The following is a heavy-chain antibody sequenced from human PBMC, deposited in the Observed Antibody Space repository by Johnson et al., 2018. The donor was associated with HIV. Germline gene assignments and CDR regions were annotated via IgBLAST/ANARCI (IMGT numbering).Heavy chain of an antibody. CDR1: GFTFDDYA. Sequence: VQLVESGGGVVRPGGSLRLSCAASGFTFDDYAMHWVRQVPGKGLEWVSGITWNSDTIGYVDSVKGRFTISRDNAKNSLYLQMNSLRAEDTAVYYCARAYIYGAFDMWGQGTMVTVSS. CDR2: ITWNSDTI. CDR3: ARAYIYGAFDM. V-gene: IGHV3-9*01. D-gene: IGHD2/OR15-2a*01. J-gene: IGHJ3*02.